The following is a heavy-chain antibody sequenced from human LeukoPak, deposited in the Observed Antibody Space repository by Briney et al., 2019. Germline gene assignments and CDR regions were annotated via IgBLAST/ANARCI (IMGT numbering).Heavy chain of an antibody. J-gene: IGHJ4*02. CDR2: ISGSGGST. CDR1: GFTFSSYA. V-gene: IGHV3-23*01. Sequence: GSLRLSCAASGFTFSSYAMSWVRQAPGKGLEWVSAISGSGGSTYYADSVKGRFTISRDNSKNTLYLQTNSLRAEDTAVYYCARALEWVPFDYWGQGTLVTVSS. CDR3: ARALEWVPFDY. D-gene: IGHD3-3*01.